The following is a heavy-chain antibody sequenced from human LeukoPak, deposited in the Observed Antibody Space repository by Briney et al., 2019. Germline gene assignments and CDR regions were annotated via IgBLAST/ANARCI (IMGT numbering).Heavy chain of an antibody. V-gene: IGHV3-30*01. Sequence: PGRSLRLSCAASGFTFSTYEMHWVRQAPGKGLEWVAVISNDGRNKDYADSVKGRFTISRDNSKNTLYLQMNSLRAEDTAVYYCAKDSEIWFGSLDVWGQGTTVTVSS. D-gene: IGHD3-10*01. CDR1: GFTFSTYE. CDR3: AKDSEIWFGSLDV. J-gene: IGHJ6*02. CDR2: ISNDGRNK.